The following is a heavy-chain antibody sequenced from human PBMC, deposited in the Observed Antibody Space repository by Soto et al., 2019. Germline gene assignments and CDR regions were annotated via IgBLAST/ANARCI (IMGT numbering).Heavy chain of an antibody. J-gene: IGHJ4*02. V-gene: IGHV1-69*12. CDR3: AGEVGGTGLHF. CDR2: IIPMFGTA. Sequence: QVQLVQSGAEVKKPGSSVKVSCRTSGGTFKNYGFSWVRQAPGQGLEWMGGIIPMFGTANYGQIFRGRLTITADESTSTAYMELSSLKSEDTAVYYCAGEVGGTGLHFWGQGTLVIVSS. D-gene: IGHD3-9*01. CDR1: GGTFKNYG.